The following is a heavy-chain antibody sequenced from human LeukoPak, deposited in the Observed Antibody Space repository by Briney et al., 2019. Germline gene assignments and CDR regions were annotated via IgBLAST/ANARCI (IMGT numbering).Heavy chain of an antibody. V-gene: IGHV1-24*01. D-gene: IGHD4-17*01. Sequence: GASVKVSCKVSGNILTELCIHWVRQAPGKGLEWMGGFDPEGGETLYAQKFQDRVTMTEDTSSDTAYMELSSLRSEDTAIYYCAIGGLTTCNYWGQGTLVTVSS. CDR1: GNILTELC. CDR3: AIGGLTTCNY. J-gene: IGHJ4*02. CDR2: FDPEGGET.